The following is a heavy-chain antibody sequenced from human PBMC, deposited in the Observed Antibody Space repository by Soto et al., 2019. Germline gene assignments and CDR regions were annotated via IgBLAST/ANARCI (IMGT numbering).Heavy chain of an antibody. Sequence: QVQLVQSGAEVKKPGASVKVSCKASGYTFTSYGISWVRQAPGQGLEWMGWISAYNGNTNYAQKLQGRVTMTTDTATSTAYRERRSLGSDDTAVYYCARDRGVVVVVAAARDYWGQGTLVTVSS. CDR1: GYTFTSYG. CDR3: ARDRGVVVVVAAARDY. D-gene: IGHD2-15*01. J-gene: IGHJ4*02. CDR2: ISAYNGNT. V-gene: IGHV1-18*01.